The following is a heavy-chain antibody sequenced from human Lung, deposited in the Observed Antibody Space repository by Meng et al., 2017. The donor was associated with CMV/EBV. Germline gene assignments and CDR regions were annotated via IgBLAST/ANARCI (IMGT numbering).Heavy chain of an antibody. CDR1: FTFSNFA. V-gene: IGHV3-30-3*01. CDR3: AGGYRRGANCYYGLDV. CDR2: TSDDGNND. J-gene: IGHJ6*02. D-gene: IGHD2-15*01. Sequence: FTFSNFALHWVRQAPLQGLELVARTSDDGNNDYYADSLIRRFTIARDNSKNTLYLQMNSLGTDVTALYFCAGGYRRGANCYYGLDVWGQGTTVTVSS.